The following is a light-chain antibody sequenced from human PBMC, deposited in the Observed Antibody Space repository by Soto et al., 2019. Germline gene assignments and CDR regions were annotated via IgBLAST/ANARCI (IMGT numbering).Light chain of an antibody. V-gene: IGLV1-44*01. CDR2: SDD. J-gene: IGLJ2*01. Sequence: QSVLTQPPSTSGTPGQRVTISCSGSGSNIGSNTVNWYQQLPGTAPKVVVHSDDQRPSGVPDRFSGSKSGTSASLVISGLQSGDDADYYCEAWDDSLRGPVFGGGTKVTVL. CDR1: GSNIGSNT. CDR3: EAWDDSLRGPV.